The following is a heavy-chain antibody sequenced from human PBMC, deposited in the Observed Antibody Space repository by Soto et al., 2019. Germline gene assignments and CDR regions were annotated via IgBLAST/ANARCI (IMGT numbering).Heavy chain of an antibody. CDR2: ISAYDGNT. D-gene: IGHD5-12*01. Sequence: GASVKVSCKASGYTFTSYGISWVRQAPGQGLEWMGWISAYDGNTSYAQKLQGRVTMTTDTSTSTVYMELSSLRSEDTAVYYCARDAELSGIDYWGRGTLVTVSS. J-gene: IGHJ4*02. CDR3: ARDAELSGIDY. CDR1: GYTFTSYG. V-gene: IGHV1-18*01.